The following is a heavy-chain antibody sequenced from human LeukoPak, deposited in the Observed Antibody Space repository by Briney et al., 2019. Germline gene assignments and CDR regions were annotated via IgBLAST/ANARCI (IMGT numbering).Heavy chain of an antibody. CDR2: ITATGDTA. Sequence: GGSLRLSCVASGFTFTKCAMSWIRQAPGKGLEWVAIITATGDTAYYADSVKGRFTISRDNSRNTVYMQMDSLRAEDTAIYYCAKGPGIVVPAGFFDYWGQGTLVTVSS. V-gene: IGHV3-23*01. CDR1: GFTFTKCA. D-gene: IGHD2-2*01. J-gene: IGHJ4*02. CDR3: AKGPGIVVPAGFFDY.